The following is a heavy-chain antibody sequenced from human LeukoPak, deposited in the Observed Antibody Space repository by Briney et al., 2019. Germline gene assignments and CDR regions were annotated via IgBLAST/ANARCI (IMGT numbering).Heavy chain of an antibody. CDR2: ISSSSSTI. J-gene: IGHJ4*02. Sequence: GGSLRLSCAASGFSFNNSIMNWVRQAPGKGLEWVSYISSSSSTIYYAESVRGRFTVSRDNAKNSLYLQMHRLRAEDTAVYFCARMERGFTYGYLDFWGQGTLLTVSS. D-gene: IGHD5-18*01. CDR1: GFSFNNSI. V-gene: IGHV3-48*01. CDR3: ARMERGFTYGYLDF.